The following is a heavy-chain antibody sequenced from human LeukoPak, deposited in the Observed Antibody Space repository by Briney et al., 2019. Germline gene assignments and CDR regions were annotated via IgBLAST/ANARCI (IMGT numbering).Heavy chain of an antibody. Sequence: PSETLSLTCTVSGYSISSGYYWGWIRQPPGKGLEWIGSIYHSGSTYYNPSLKSRVTISVDTSKNQFSLKLSSVTAADTAVYYCARVDTAMVYDAFDIWGQGTMVTVSS. J-gene: IGHJ3*02. D-gene: IGHD5-18*01. CDR2: IYHSGST. V-gene: IGHV4-38-2*02. CDR1: GYSISSGYY. CDR3: ARVDTAMVYDAFDI.